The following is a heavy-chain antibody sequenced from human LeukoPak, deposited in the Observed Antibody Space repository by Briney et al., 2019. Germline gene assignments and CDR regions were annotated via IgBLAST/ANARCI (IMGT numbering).Heavy chain of an antibody. CDR2: ISYDGSNK. D-gene: IGHD3-22*01. V-gene: IGHV3-30*03. CDR3: AIESYSDDSSDPGWYFDY. J-gene: IGHJ4*02. Sequence: PGGSLRLSCAASGFTFSSYGMHWLRQAPGKGLEWVAVISYDGSNKYYADSVKGRFTISRDNSKNTLYLQMNSLRAEDTAVYYCAIESYSDDSSDPGWYFDYWAREPWSPSPQ. CDR1: GFTFSSYG.